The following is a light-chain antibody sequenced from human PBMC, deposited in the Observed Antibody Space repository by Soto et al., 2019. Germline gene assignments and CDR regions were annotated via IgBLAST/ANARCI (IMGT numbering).Light chain of an antibody. J-gene: IGLJ1*01. CDR3: YAYAGSYTFYV. V-gene: IGLV2-11*01. CDR2: DVS. CDR1: SSDVGGYNL. Sequence: QSALTQPRSVSGSPGQSVTISCTGTSSDVGGYNLVSWYQQHPGKAPKLMIYDVSKRPSGVPDRFSGSKSGNTASLTISGLQAEEEADYYCYAYAGSYTFYVFGTGTKLTVL.